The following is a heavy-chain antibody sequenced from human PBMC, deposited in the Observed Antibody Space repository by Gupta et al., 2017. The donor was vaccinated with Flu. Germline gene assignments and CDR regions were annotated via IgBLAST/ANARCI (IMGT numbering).Heavy chain of an antibody. D-gene: IGHD6-25*01. CDR2: IIPIFGTA. CDR1: VGTFSSYA. V-gene: IGHV1-69*01. J-gene: IGHJ1*01. Sequence: QVQLVHSGAEVKKPGSSVKVSCKASVGTFSSYAISWVRQAPGQGLEWMGGIIPIFGTANYAQKFQGRVTITADESTSTAYMELSSLRSEDTAVYYCARDGPTSAAEYEYFQHWGQGTLVTVSS. CDR3: ARDGPTSAAEYEYFQH.